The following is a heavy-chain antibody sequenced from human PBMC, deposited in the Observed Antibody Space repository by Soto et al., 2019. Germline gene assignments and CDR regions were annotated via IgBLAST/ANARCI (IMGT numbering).Heavy chain of an antibody. CDR2: INPSGGST. Sequence: ASVKVSCKASGGTFSSYAISWVRQAPGQGLEWMGIINPSGGSTSYAQKFQGRVTMTRDTSTSTVYMELSSLRSEDTAVYYCARDYDILTGPHAFDIWGQGTMVTVSS. V-gene: IGHV1-46*01. D-gene: IGHD3-9*01. J-gene: IGHJ3*02. CDR1: GGTFSSYA. CDR3: ARDYDILTGPHAFDI.